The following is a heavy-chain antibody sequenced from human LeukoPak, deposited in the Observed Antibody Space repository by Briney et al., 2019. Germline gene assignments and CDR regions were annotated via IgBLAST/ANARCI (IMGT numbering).Heavy chain of an antibody. J-gene: IGHJ6*02. D-gene: IGHD6-19*01. CDR3: ARDLVAVAGTGRYGMDV. Sequence: PGGSLRLSCAASGFTFSSYGMHWVRQAPGKGLEWVAVIWYDGSNKYYADSVKGRFTISRDNSKNTLYLQMNSLRAEDTAVYYCARDLVAVAGTGRYGMDVWGQGTTVTVSS. CDR1: GFTFSSYG. V-gene: IGHV3-33*01. CDR2: IWYDGSNK.